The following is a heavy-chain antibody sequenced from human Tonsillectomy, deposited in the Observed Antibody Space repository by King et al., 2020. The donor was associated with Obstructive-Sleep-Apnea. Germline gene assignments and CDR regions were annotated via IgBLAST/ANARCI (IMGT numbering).Heavy chain of an antibody. CDR3: ARHSGYSSSWLFDY. Sequence: MQLQESGPGLVKPSETLSLTCTVSGGSISSYYWSWIRQPPGKGLEWIGYIYYSGSTNYNPSLKSRVTISVDTSKNQFSLKLSSVTAADTAVYYCARHSGYSSSWLFDYWGQGTLVTVSS. CDR2: IYYSGST. CDR1: GGSISSYY. V-gene: IGHV4-59*08. J-gene: IGHJ4*02. D-gene: IGHD6-13*01.